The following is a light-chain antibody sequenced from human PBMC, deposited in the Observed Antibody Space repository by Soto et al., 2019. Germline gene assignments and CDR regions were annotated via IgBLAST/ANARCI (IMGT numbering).Light chain of an antibody. CDR3: HQYGYSPKT. CDR2: AAS. J-gene: IGKJ1*01. CDR1: QSLSSTY. Sequence: EIVLTQSPGTLSLSPCERATLSCRASQSLSSTYLAWYQQKPGQAPRLLIYAASSRATGIPDRFSASGSGTDFTLTISRLEPEDFAVYYCHQYGYSPKTFGQGTKVDIK. V-gene: IGKV3-20*01.